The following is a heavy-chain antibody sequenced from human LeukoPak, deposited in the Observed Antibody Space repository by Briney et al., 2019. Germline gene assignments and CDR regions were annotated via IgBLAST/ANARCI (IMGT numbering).Heavy chain of an antibody. CDR2: ISDSDGNA. CDR1: GFTFSSYS. Sequence: GGSLRLSCAASGFTFSSYSMNWVRQAPGKGLEWVSTISDSDGNAYYADSVKGRFTISRDNPKNTLYLQMNSLRPEDTAVYYCARDQYLDCRGQGALVTVSS. J-gene: IGHJ4*02. V-gene: IGHV3-23*01. CDR3: ARDQYLDC.